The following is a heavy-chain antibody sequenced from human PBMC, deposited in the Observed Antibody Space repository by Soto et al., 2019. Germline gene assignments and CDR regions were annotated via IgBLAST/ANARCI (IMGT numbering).Heavy chain of an antibody. CDR1: GFTFSSYS. D-gene: IGHD3-10*01. CDR3: ARESGWFGELSHPNWFDP. J-gene: IGHJ5*02. V-gene: IGHV3-21*01. Sequence: GGSLRLSCAASGFTFSSYSMNWVRQAPGKGLEWVSSISSSSSYIYYADSVKGRFTISRDNAKNSLYLQMNSLRAEDTAVYYCARESGWFGELSHPNWFDPWGQGTLVTVSS. CDR2: ISSSSSYI.